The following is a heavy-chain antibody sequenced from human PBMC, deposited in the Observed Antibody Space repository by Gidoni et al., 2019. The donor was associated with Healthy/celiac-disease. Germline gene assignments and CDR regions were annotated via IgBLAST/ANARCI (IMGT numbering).Heavy chain of an antibody. J-gene: IGHJ3*02. CDR2: IWYDGSNK. Sequence: SSYGMHWVRQAPGKGLEWVAVIWYDGSNKYYADSVKGRFTISRDNSKNTLYLQMNSLRAEDTAVYYCASLPLILAAAGTGDAFDIWGQGTMVTVSS. V-gene: IGHV3-33*01. CDR1: SSYG. D-gene: IGHD6-13*01. CDR3: ASLPLILAAAGTGDAFDI.